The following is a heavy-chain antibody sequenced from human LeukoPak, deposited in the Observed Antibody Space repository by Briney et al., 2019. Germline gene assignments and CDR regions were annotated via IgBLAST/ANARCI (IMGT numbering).Heavy chain of an antibody. CDR3: ARGVEPLAANTLAY. V-gene: IGHV3-53*01. CDR2: LYSDGNT. D-gene: IGHD1-14*01. CDR1: GFTVITND. J-gene: IGHJ4*02. Sequence: PGGSLRLSCAASGFTVITNDMTWVRPAPGKGLEWVSVLYSDGNTKYADSVQGGFTISRDNSKNTLYLEMNSLSPDDTAVYYCARGVEPLAANTLAYWGQGTLVTVSS.